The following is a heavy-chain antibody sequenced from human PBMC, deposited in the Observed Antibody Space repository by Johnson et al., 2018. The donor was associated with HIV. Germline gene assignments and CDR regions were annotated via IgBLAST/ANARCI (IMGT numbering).Heavy chain of an antibody. V-gene: IGHV3-30-3*01. D-gene: IGHD5-12*01. J-gene: IGHJ3*02. CDR3: ARELFERRYSGAFDI. CDR2: ISYDGSNK. Sequence: QVQLVESGGGVVQPGRSLRLSCAASGFTFSSYAMHWVRQAPGKGLEWVAVISYDGSNKYYADSVKGRFTISRDNSKNTLYLQMNSLRAEDTAVYYCARELFERRYSGAFDIWGQGTMVTVSS. CDR1: GFTFSSYA.